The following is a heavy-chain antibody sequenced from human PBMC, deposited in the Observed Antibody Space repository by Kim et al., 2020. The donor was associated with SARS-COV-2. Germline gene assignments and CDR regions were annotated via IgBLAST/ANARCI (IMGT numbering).Heavy chain of an antibody. V-gene: IGHV1-18*01. CDR3: ARVSNDFWSGYSYAWYYYYMDV. CDR2: ISAYNGNT. Sequence: ASVKVSCKASGYTFTSYGISWVRQAPGQGLEWMGWISAYNGNTNYAQKLQGRVTMTTDTSTSTAYMELRSLRSDDTAVYYCARVSNDFWSGYSYAWYYYYMDVWGKGTTVTVSS. CDR1: GYTFTSYG. D-gene: IGHD3-3*01. J-gene: IGHJ6*03.